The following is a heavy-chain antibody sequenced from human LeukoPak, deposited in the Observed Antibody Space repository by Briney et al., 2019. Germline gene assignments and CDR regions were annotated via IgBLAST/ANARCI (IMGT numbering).Heavy chain of an antibody. CDR1: GYTYTSYS. D-gene: IGHD3-3*01. Sequence: ASVRVSCKASGYTYTSYSISWVRHAPGQGLEWMGWISAYNGNTNYAQKLQGRVTMTTDTSTSTAYMELRSLRSDDTAVYYCARDYGFLEWLLYGYFDYWGQGTLVTVSS. CDR2: ISAYNGNT. CDR3: ARDYGFLEWLLYGYFDY. J-gene: IGHJ4*02. V-gene: IGHV1-18*01.